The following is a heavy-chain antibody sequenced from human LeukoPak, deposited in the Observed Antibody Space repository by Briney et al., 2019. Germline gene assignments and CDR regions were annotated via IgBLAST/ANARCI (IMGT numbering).Heavy chain of an antibody. CDR1: GFTFSSYS. CDR2: ISSSGSTI. Sequence: PGRSLRLSCAASGFTFSSYSMHWVRQAPGKGLEWLSYISSSGSTIYYTDSVKGRFTISRGNAKNSLYLQMNRLRAEDTAVYYCAALGITMIGGVWGKGTTVTISS. D-gene: IGHD3-10*02. V-gene: IGHV3-48*03. J-gene: IGHJ6*04. CDR3: AALGITMIGGV.